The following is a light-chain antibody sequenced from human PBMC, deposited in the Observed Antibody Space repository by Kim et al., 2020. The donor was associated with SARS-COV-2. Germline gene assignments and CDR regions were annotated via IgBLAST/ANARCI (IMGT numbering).Light chain of an antibody. Sequence: QSVLTQPPSVSGAPGQRVTISCTGSSSNIGAGYDVHWYQQLPGTAPKLLIYGNSNRPSGVPERFSGSKSGTSASLAITGLQAEDEADYYCQSYDGSLRGSVFGGGTKLTVL. CDR2: GNS. CDR3: QSYDGSLRGSV. V-gene: IGLV1-40*01. J-gene: IGLJ3*02. CDR1: SSNIGAGYD.